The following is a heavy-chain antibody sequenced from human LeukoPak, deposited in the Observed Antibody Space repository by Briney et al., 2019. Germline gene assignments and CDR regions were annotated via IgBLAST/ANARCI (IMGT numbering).Heavy chain of an antibody. J-gene: IGHJ3*02. CDR1: GGSISSGDYY. CDR2: IYYSGST. D-gene: IGHD2-2*01. CDR3: ARDLGYCSSTSCSPGAFDI. V-gene: IGHV4-30-4*01. Sequence: PSETLSLTCTVSGGSISSGDYYWSWIHQPPGKGLEWIGYIYYSGSTYYNPSLKSRVTISVDTSKNQFSLKLSSVTAADTAVYYCARDLGYCSSTSCSPGAFDIWGQGTMVTVSS.